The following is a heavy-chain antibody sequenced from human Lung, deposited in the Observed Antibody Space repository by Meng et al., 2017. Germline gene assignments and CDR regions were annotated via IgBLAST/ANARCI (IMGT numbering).Heavy chain of an antibody. J-gene: IGHJ4*02. CDR1: GYTCTTYG. CDR2: IDPGNGNR. V-gene: IGHV1-18*01. Sequence: QVHLVQSGLEVKKPGASVKVSCKASGYTCTTYGISWLRQAPGQGLEWMGWIDPGNGNRDFAEKFQDRLTMSNDTSSSTVYMELTRLTSDDTAVYYCARDRQWLFDYWGQGALVTVSS. CDR3: ARDRQWLFDY. D-gene: IGHD6-19*01.